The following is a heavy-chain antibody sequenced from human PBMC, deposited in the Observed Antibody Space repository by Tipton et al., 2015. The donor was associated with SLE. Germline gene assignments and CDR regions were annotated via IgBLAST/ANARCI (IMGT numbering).Heavy chain of an antibody. Sequence: TLSLTCTVSFGSINSANHFWSWIRQPPGKGLEWIGEVSHRGTTNYNPSLDSRVTISLDRFNNQFTLKMTSVTAADTAVYYCANQNWNYYFWGQGNLVTVSS. J-gene: IGHJ4*02. CDR2: VSHRGTT. V-gene: IGHV4-39*06. CDR1: FGSINSANHF. CDR3: ANQNWNYYF. D-gene: IGHD1-7*01.